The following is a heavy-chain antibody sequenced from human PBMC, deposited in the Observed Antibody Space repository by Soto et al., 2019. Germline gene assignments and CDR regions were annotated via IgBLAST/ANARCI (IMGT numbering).Heavy chain of an antibody. Sequence: EVQVLESGGGLVEPGGSLRLSCAASGFTFTSYAMTWVRQAPGKGLEWVSGLSGSGGSKYYAGSVKGRFTISGDNSINTVFLQMNSLRVEDTAVYYCAKGEGFDFWSGYPGVDYWGQGTLVTVSS. CDR1: GFTFTSYA. CDR2: LSGSGGSK. D-gene: IGHD3-3*01. J-gene: IGHJ4*02. CDR3: AKGEGFDFWSGYPGVDY. V-gene: IGHV3-23*01.